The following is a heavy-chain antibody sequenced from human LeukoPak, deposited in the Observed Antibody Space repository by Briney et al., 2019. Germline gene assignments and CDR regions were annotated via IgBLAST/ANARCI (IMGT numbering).Heavy chain of an antibody. CDR1: GGTFSSYA. J-gene: IGHJ5*02. V-gene: IGHV1-69*01. CDR2: IIPIFGTA. CDR3: ARNYDFWSGYNRNWFDP. D-gene: IGHD3-3*01. Sequence: SSVKVSCKASGGTFSSYAISWVRQAPGQGLEWMGGIIPIFGTANYAQKFQGRVTITADESTSTAYMELSSLRSDDTAVYYCARNYDFWSGYNRNWFDPWGQGTLVTVSS.